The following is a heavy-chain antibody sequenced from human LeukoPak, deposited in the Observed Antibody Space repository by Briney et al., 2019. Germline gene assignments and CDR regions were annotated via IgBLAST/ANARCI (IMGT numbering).Heavy chain of an antibody. CDR1: GGSISSYY. CDR2: IYTSGST. J-gene: IGHJ3*02. V-gene: IGHV4-4*07. Sequence: SETLSLTCTVSGGSISSYYWSWIRQPAGKGLEWIGRIYTSGSTNYNPSLKSRVTMSLDTSKNQFSLKLNSVTAADTAVYYCAKSNGYGLIDIWGQGTMVTVSS. CDR3: AKSNGYGLIDI. D-gene: IGHD3-22*01.